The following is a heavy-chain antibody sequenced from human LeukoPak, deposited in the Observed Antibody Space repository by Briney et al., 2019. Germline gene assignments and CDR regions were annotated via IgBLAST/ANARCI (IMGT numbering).Heavy chain of an antibody. J-gene: IGHJ4*02. D-gene: IGHD6-19*01. CDR2: INPSGGST. Sequence: ASVTVSCKASGYTFTSYYMHWVRQAPGQGLEWMGIINPSGGSTSYAQKFQGRVTMTRDMSTSTVYMELSSLRSEDTAVYYCARVDLSSGWYDRDDYWGQGTLVTVSS. V-gene: IGHV1-46*01. CDR1: GYTFTSYY. CDR3: ARVDLSSGWYDRDDY.